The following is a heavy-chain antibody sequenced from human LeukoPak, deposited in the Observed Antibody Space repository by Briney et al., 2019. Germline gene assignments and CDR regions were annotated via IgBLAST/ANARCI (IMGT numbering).Heavy chain of an antibody. Sequence: SETLSLTCAVYGGSFSGYYWSWIRQPPGKGLEWIGEINHSGSTNYNPSLKSRVTISVDTSKNQFSLKLSSVTAADTAVYYCARGNYDHVWGGIDYWGQGTLVTVSS. CDR2: INHSGST. CDR3: ARGNYDHVWGGIDY. D-gene: IGHD3-16*01. J-gene: IGHJ4*02. CDR1: GGSFSGYY. V-gene: IGHV4-34*01.